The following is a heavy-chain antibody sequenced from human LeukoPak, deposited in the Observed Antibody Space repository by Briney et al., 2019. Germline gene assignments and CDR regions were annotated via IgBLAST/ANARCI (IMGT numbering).Heavy chain of an antibody. CDR3: ARLYGSGYHYYGMDV. Sequence: SETLSLTCTVSGDPISSSSYYWGWIRQPPGKGLEWVGRIFYSGITYYTPSLKSRVTMSVDTSKNQFSLKLSSVTAADTAVYFCARLYGSGYHYYGMDVWGQGTTVTVSS. CDR1: GDPISSSSYY. V-gene: IGHV4-39*01. CDR2: IFYSGIT. J-gene: IGHJ6*02. D-gene: IGHD3-22*01.